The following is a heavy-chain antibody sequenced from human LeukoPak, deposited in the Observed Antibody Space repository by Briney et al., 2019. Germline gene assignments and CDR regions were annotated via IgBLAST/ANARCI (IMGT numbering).Heavy chain of an antibody. D-gene: IGHD6-13*01. CDR1: GFTVSSNY. J-gene: IGHJ5*02. V-gene: IGHV3-66*01. CDR3: ARSSIAAAPKHP. Sequence: GGSLRLSCAASGFTVSSNYMSWVRQAPGKGLEWVSIIYSGGSTYYADSVKGRFTISRDNSKNTLYLQMNSLRAEDTAVYYCARSSIAAAPKHPWGQGTLVTVSS. CDR2: IYSGGST.